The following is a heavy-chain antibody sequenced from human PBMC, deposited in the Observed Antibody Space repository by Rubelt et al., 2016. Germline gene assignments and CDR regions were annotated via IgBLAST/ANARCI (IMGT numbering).Heavy chain of an antibody. V-gene: IGHV1-18*01. CDR2: ISAYNGNT. Sequence: WVRQAPGQGLEWMGWISAYNGNTNYAQKLQGRVTTTTDTSTSTAYMELRSLRSDDTAVYYCARVPAGYCSSTSCYVSDYWGQGTLVTVSS. CDR3: ARVPAGYCSSTSCYVSDY. J-gene: IGHJ4*02. D-gene: IGHD2-2*03.